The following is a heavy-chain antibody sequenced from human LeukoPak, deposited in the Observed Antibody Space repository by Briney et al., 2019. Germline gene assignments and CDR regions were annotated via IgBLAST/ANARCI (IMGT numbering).Heavy chain of an antibody. CDR1: GGSITRYY. Sequence: SETLSLTCTVYGGSITRYYWTWIRQPPGKGLEWIGYIIHKGSTNYNPSLKSRLNLSLDTSKNQFSLKLNSVTAADTAVYYCARDGCSSTSCYSDYYYGMDVWGRGTTVTVSS. D-gene: IGHD2-2*01. CDR2: IIHKGST. CDR3: ARDGCSSTSCYSDYYYGMDV. V-gene: IGHV4-59*01. J-gene: IGHJ6*02.